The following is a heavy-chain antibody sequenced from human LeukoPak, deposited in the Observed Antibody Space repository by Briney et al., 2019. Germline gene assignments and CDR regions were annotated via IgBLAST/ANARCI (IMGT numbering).Heavy chain of an antibody. CDR2: LSGSGDRT. CDR3: ARDRGSAWDFDY. Sequence: GGSLRLSCAASGFMFSNYAMNWVRQAPGKGLEWVSSLSGSGDRTYYSDSVKGRFIISRDNPENTLYLEMNSLRAEDTAVYYCARDRGSAWDFDYWGQGTLVTVST. V-gene: IGHV3-23*01. CDR1: GFMFSNYA. D-gene: IGHD3-16*01. J-gene: IGHJ4*02.